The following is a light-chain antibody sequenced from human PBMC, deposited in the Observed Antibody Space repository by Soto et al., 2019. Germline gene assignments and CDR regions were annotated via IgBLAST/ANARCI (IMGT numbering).Light chain of an antibody. CDR3: QTWGSVIRV. Sequence: QAVVTQSPSASASLGASVRLTCTLSSGHSSYAIAWHQQLPEKGPRYLMKLNSDGSHSKGDGIPDRFSGSSSGAERYLTISSLPSEDEADYYCQTWGSVIRVFGGGTKVTVL. CDR2: LNSDGSH. CDR1: SGHSSYA. V-gene: IGLV4-69*01. J-gene: IGLJ3*02.